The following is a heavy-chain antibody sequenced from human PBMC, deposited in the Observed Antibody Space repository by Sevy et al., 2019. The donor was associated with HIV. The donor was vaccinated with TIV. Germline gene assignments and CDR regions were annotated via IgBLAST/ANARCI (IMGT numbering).Heavy chain of an antibody. J-gene: IGHJ5*02. Sequence: SETLSLTCTVSGGSISSGSYYWSWIRQPAGKGLEWIGRIYTSGSTNYNPSLKSRVTMSVDTSKNRFSLNLSSVTAADTAVYYCARGSRSGYCGGDCSPWGQRTLVTVSS. D-gene: IGHD2-21*02. V-gene: IGHV4-61*02. CDR1: GGSISSGSYY. CDR2: IYTSGST. CDR3: ARGSRSGYCGGDCSP.